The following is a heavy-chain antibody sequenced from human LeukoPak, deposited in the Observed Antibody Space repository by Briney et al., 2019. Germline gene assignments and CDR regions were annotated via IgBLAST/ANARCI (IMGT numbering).Heavy chain of an antibody. CDR1: GGSISSYY. D-gene: IGHD2-2*01. CDR2: IYYSGST. Sequence: SETLSLTCTVSGGSISSYYWSWIRQPPGKGLEWIGYIYYSGSTNYNPSLKSRVTISVDTSKNQFSLKLSSVTAADTAVYYCARVGTCSSTSCYPRLFMSDYWGQGTLVTVSS. J-gene: IGHJ4*02. V-gene: IGHV4-59*08. CDR3: ARVGTCSSTSCYPRLFMSDY.